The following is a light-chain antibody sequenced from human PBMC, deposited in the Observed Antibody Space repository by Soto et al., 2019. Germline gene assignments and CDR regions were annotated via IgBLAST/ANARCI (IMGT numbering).Light chain of an antibody. CDR1: QSLLHRTGYMH. V-gene: IGKV2-28*01. J-gene: IGKJ2*01. CDR2: LGS. CDR3: MHALEAPYT. Sequence: DIVMTQSPLSLPVTPGEPASISCRSSQSLLHRTGYMHLDWYLQKPGQSPKLLIYLGSHRASGVPDRFSGSGPGTDYTLIISRVATEDVGVCYCMHALEAPYTFGQGTKLQI.